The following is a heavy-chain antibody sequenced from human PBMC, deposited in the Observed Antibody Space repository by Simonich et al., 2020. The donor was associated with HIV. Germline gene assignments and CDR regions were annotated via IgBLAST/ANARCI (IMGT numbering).Heavy chain of an antibody. CDR1: GFTLDDYG. Sequence: EVQLVESGGGVVRPGGSLRLSCAASGFTLDDYGMSWVRQAQGKGLEWVSGINWSGDSTGYADSVKGRFTISRDNAKNSLYLQMNSLRAEDTALYYCAREGAGMDPDYWGQGTLVTVSS. D-gene: IGHD3-10*01. CDR3: AREGAGMDPDY. V-gene: IGHV3-20*04. CDR2: INWSGDST. J-gene: IGHJ4*02.